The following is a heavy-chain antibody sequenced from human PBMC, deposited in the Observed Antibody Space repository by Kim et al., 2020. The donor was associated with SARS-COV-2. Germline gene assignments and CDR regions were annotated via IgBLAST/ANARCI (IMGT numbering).Heavy chain of an antibody. Sequence: ASVKVSCKASGYTFNSYGISWVRQAPGQGLEWMGWISAYNGNTKYAQKLQGRGTMTTDTSTSTAYMELRSLRSDDTAVYYCARDVVRGVIITRYYYYYGMDVWGQGTTVTVSS. D-gene: IGHD3-10*01. J-gene: IGHJ6*02. V-gene: IGHV1-18*01. CDR3: ARDVVRGVIITRYYYYYGMDV. CDR2: ISAYNGNT. CDR1: GYTFNSYG.